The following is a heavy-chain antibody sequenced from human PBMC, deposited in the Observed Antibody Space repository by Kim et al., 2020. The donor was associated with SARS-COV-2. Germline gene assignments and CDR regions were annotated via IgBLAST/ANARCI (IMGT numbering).Heavy chain of an antibody. V-gene: IGHV4-39*01. CDR1: GGSISSSSYY. J-gene: IGHJ4*02. CDR3: ARHVREDNWGPPFYFDY. Sequence: SETLSLTCTVSGGSISSSSYYWGWIRQPPGKGLEWIGSIYYSGSTYYNPSLKSRVTISVDTSKNQFSLKLSSVTAADTAVYYCARHVREDNWGPPFYFDYWGQGTLVTVSS. D-gene: IGHD7-27*01. CDR2: IYYSGST.